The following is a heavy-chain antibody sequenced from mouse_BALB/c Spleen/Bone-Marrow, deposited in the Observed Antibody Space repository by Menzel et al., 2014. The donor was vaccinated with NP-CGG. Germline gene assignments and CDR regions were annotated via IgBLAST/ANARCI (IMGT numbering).Heavy chain of an antibody. J-gene: IGHJ4*01. D-gene: IGHD2-2*01. V-gene: IGHV1S81*02. Sequence: QVQLKDSGAELVKPGASLKLSCKASGYTFTNYWIHWVKQRPGQGLEWIGEINPSNGRTNCNEKFKTKATLTVDKSSSTAYMQLSGLTSEDSAVNYCAARLSHLAMDYWGQGTSVTGSS. CDR2: INPSNGRT. CDR3: AARLSHLAMDY. CDR1: GYTFTNYW.